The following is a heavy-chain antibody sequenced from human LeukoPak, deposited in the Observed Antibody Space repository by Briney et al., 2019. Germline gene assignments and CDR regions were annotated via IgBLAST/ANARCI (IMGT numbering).Heavy chain of an antibody. CDR1: GFTFSTYW. CDR3: AKGRSGAHLFGL. CDR2: IKQDGSEK. V-gene: IGHV3-7*01. Sequence: GGSLRLSCAASGFTFSTYWMTWVRQAPGKGLEWVANIKQDGSEKFYVDSVKGRFTISRDNPKNSLYLQMNSLRAEDTAVYYCAKGRSGAHLFGLWGQGTLVTVSS. D-gene: IGHD2-15*01. J-gene: IGHJ4*02.